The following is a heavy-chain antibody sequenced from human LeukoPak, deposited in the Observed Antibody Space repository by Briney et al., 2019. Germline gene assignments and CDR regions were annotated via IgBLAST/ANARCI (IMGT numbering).Heavy chain of an antibody. CDR1: GYSFPNYW. CDR2: IYPGDSDT. Sequence: RGESLKISCKGSGYSFPNYWIAWVRQMPGKGLEWMGIIYPGDSDTKYSPSFEGQVTLSADKSINTAYLQWSSLTASDTAMYYCAWLTDYYDSSGYYRNYNWFDPWGQGTLVTVSS. CDR3: AWLTDYYDSSGYYRNYNWFDP. D-gene: IGHD3-22*01. J-gene: IGHJ5*02. V-gene: IGHV5-51*01.